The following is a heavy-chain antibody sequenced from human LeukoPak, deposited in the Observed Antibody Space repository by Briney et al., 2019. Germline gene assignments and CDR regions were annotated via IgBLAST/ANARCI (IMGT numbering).Heavy chain of an antibody. CDR1: RFTLSNYW. Sequence: GGSLRLSCAASRFTLSNYWMSWVRQAPGKGLEWVANIKQDGSETYYVDSVKGRFTISRDNAKNSLTLQMNSLRAEDTAVYYCARQRGSGCLDYWGQGTLVTVSS. V-gene: IGHV3-7*01. D-gene: IGHD6-19*01. CDR2: IKQDGSET. J-gene: IGHJ4*02. CDR3: ARQRGSGCLDY.